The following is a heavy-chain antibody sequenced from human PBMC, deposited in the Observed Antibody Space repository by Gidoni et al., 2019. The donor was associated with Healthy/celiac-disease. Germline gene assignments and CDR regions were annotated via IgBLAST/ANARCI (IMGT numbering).Heavy chain of an antibody. V-gene: IGHV3-43*02. J-gene: IGHJ4*02. D-gene: IGHD3-10*01. CDR3: AKGGIDRDLDY. Sequence: EVQLVESGGGVVQPVGSLRLSCAASGFTFDDYAMHWVRKAPGKGLGWVSLISGDGGSTYYADSVKGRFTISRDNSKNSLYLQMNSLRTEDTALYYCAKGGIDRDLDYWGQGTLVTVSS. CDR2: ISGDGGST. CDR1: GFTFDDYA.